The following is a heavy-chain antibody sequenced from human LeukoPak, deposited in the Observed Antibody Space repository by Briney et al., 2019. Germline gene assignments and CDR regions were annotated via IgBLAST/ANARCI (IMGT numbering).Heavy chain of an antibody. CDR2: INSDGSWT. CDR1: GSYW. V-gene: IGHV3-74*01. Sequence: GGSLRLSCAASGSYWMHWVRQAPGKGLVWVSHINSDGSWTSYADSVKGRFTISKDNAKSTVYLQMNSLRAEDTAVYYCVSFYETYWGRGTWSPSRQ. D-gene: IGHD2/OR15-2a*01. CDR3: VSFYETY. J-gene: IGHJ4*02.